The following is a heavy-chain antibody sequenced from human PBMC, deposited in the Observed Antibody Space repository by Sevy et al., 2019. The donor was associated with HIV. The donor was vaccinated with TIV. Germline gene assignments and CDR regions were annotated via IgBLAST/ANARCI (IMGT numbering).Heavy chain of an antibody. CDR3: GRQGVAAEIDY. V-gene: IGHV3-73*01. CDR2: IRNKADSYAT. D-gene: IGHD6-13*01. J-gene: IGHJ4*02. Sequence: GGSLRLSCAASGFTFSVAAVNWVRQASGKGLEWVGRIRNKADSYATSYAASVKGRFTISRDDSKNMAYLQMNSLKTEDTAVYFCGRQGVAAEIDYWGRGTLVTVSS. CDR1: GFTFSVAA.